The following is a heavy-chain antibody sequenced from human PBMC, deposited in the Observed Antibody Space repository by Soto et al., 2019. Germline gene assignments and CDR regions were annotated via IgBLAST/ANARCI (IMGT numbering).Heavy chain of an antibody. CDR3: ARVRWAAARLLDY. J-gene: IGHJ4*02. D-gene: IGHD2-2*01. CDR2: INHSGST. CDR1: GGSFSGYY. V-gene: IGHV4-34*01. Sequence: SETLSLTCAVYGGSFSGYYWSWIRQPPGKGLEWIGEINHSGSTNYNPSLKSRVTISVDTSKNQFSLKLSSVTAADTAVYYCARVRWAAARLLDYWGQGTLVTVSS.